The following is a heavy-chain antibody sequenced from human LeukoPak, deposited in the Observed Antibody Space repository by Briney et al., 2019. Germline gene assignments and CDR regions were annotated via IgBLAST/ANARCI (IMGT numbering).Heavy chain of an antibody. Sequence: GGSLRLSCAASGFTFSSYAMHWVRQAPGKGLEWVAVISYDGSNKYYADSVKGRFTISRDNSKNTLYLQMNSLRAEDTAVYYCAAPVRDRYSSGRNYYYYMDVWGKGTTVTISS. J-gene: IGHJ6*03. CDR2: ISYDGSNK. CDR1: GFTFSSYA. V-gene: IGHV3-30*04. CDR3: AAPVRDRYSSGRNYYYYMDV. D-gene: IGHD6-19*01.